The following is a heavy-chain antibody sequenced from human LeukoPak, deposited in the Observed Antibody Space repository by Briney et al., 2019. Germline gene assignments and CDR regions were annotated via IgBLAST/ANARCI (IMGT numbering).Heavy chain of an antibody. CDR1: GFTLSSSG. CDR2: IQHEGTTE. V-gene: IGHV3-30*02. D-gene: IGHD3-9*01. Sequence: PGGSLRLSCTASGFTLSSSGMHWVRLPPAKGLEWVAFIQHEGTTEYADSVNDRFTISRDNSKNTIHLEMNSLRAEDTAVYYCARALYDILTGSWGFDPWGQGTLVTVSS. J-gene: IGHJ5*02. CDR3: ARALYDILTGSWGFDP.